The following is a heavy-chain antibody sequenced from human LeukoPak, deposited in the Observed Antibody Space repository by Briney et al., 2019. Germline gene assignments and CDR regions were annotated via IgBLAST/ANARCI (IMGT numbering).Heavy chain of an antibody. V-gene: IGHV4-39*07. CDR2: IYHSGST. D-gene: IGHD3-22*01. CDR3: ARGSWAYYYDSSGKIDAFDI. J-gene: IGHJ3*02. CDR1: GGSISSGSYY. Sequence: SETLSLTCTVSGGSISSGSYYWGWIRQPPGKGLEWIGEIYHSGSTNYNPSLKSRVTISVDKSKNQFSLKLSSVTAADTAVYYCARGSWAYYYDSSGKIDAFDIWGQGTMVTVSS.